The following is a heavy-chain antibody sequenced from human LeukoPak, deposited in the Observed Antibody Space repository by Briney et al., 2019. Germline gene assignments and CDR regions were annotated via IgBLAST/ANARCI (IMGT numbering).Heavy chain of an antibody. CDR3: ARVRGYFDY. D-gene: IGHD5-24*01. V-gene: IGHV4-34*01. Sequence: SETLSLTCAVYGGSFSGYYWSWIRQPPGKGLEWTGEINHSGSTNYNPSLKSRVTISVDTSKNQFSLKLSSVTAADTAVYYCARVRGYFDYWGQGTLVTVSS. J-gene: IGHJ4*02. CDR1: GGSFSGYY. CDR2: INHSGST.